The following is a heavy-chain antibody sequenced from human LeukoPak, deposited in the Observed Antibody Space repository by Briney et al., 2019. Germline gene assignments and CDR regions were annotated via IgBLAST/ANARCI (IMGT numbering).Heavy chain of an antibody. CDR3: ARALDGMDV. CDR1: GYIFTNYD. J-gene: IGHJ6*02. Sequence: ASVKVSCKASGYIFTNYDMNWVRQAPGRGLEWMGWINPNGGNTDYAQKFQGRVTMTRNASTGTVYLELNSLRSEDTAVYYCARALDGMDVWGQGTTVIVS. V-gene: IGHV1-8*02. CDR2: INPNGGNT.